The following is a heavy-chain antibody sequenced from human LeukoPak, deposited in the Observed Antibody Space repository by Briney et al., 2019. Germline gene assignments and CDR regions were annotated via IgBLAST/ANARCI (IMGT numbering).Heavy chain of an antibody. J-gene: IGHJ6*02. CDR3: ARDRAPSITMVRGVIIENVYYYYGMDV. Sequence: GASVKVSCKASGYTFTSYGISWVRQAPGQGLEWMGWISASNGNTNYAQKLQGRVTMTTDTSTSTAYMELRRLRSDDTAVYYCARDRAPSITMVRGVIIENVYYYYGMDVWGQGTTVTVSS. CDR2: ISASNGNT. V-gene: IGHV1-18*01. CDR1: GYTFTSYG. D-gene: IGHD3-10*01.